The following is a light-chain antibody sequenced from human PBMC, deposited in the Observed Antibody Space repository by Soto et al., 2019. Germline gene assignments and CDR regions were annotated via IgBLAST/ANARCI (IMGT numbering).Light chain of an antibody. J-gene: IGKJ2*01. CDR2: GAF. V-gene: IGKV3-20*01. Sequence: VLTQSPGTLSLSPGDRATLSCRASQTVTGSYLTWYQYKPGQAPRLLIYGAFSRATGIPDRFSGSGSGTDFTLTISRLEPEDFAVNYCQHFGSSPLYTFGPGTKLEFK. CDR3: QHFGSSPLYT. CDR1: QTVTGSY.